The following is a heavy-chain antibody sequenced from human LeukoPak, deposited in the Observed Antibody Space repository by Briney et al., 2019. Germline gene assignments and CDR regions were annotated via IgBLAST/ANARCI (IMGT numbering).Heavy chain of an antibody. CDR2: ISSSGSTI. Sequence: SGGSLRLSCAASGFTVSSNYMSWVRQAPGKGLEWVSYISSSGSTIYYADSVKGRFTISRDNAKNSLYLQMNSLRAEDTAVYYCARDRRYCSGGSCYSIYFDYWGQGTLVTVSS. CDR1: GFTVSSNY. V-gene: IGHV3-11*04. J-gene: IGHJ4*02. D-gene: IGHD2-15*01. CDR3: ARDRRYCSGGSCYSIYFDY.